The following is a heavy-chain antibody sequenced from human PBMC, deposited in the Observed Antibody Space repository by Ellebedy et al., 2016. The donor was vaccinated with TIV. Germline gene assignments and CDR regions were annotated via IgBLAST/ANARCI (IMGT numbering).Heavy chain of an antibody. J-gene: IGHJ3*02. CDR2: INPTDDVT. V-gene: IGHV1-46*01. CDR1: ESSLPSDF. CDR3: ALLPPGVAFDI. D-gene: IGHD7-27*01. Sequence: ASAKVSCKASESSLPSDFIHWVRQAPGQGLEWMGIINPTDDVTDYAEKFQGRVTMDRDTSTSTVFMEPSSLRSEDTAIHYCALLPPGVAFDIWGQGTMVTVSS.